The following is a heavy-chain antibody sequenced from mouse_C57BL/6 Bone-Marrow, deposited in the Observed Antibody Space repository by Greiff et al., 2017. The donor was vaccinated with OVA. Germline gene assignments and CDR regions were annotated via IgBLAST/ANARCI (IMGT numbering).Heavy chain of an antibody. CDR1: GYAFTHYL. J-gene: IGHJ3*01. Sequence: VQLQQSGAELVRPGPSVKVSCKASGYAFTHYLIEWVKQRPGQGLEWIGVFNPGSGGTNYNEKFKGKATLTADKSSSTAYMKLSRLTSEDSAVYYCGREYDGYYRFADWGQGTLVTVSA. D-gene: IGHD2-3*01. CDR3: GREYDGYYRFAD. CDR2: FNPGSGGT. V-gene: IGHV1-54*01.